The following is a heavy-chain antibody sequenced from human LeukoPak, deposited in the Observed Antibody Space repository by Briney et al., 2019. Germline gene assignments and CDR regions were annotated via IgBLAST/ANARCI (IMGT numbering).Heavy chain of an antibody. CDR1: GFTFSSYR. CDR2: ISGSSSHI. J-gene: IGHJ4*02. V-gene: IGHV3-21*01. D-gene: IGHD3-10*01. CDR3: VRDSDYGSGSYYATFDY. Sequence: GGSLRLSCAASGFTFSSYRMNWVRQAPGKGLEWISAISGSSSHIYYADSVKGQFTISRDNAKSSLYLQMNSLRAEDTAVFYCVRDSDYGSGSYYATFDYWGQGTLVTVSS.